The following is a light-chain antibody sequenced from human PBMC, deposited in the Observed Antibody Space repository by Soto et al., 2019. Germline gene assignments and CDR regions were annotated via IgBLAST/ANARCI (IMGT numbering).Light chain of an antibody. CDR3: QQSYRTPRT. Sequence: DIQMAQSPSTLSASVGDRVTITCRASQSIGPWLAWYQQKPGGAPKVIIYKASNLESGVPSRFSGSGSGTDFTLTISSLQPEDFATYYCQQSYRTPRTFGQGAKVDIK. J-gene: IGKJ1*01. V-gene: IGKV1-5*03. CDR1: QSIGPW. CDR2: KAS.